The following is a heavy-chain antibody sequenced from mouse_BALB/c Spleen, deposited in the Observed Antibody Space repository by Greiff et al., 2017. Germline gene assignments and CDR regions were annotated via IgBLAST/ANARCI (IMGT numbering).Heavy chain of an antibody. Sequence: VQLQQSGPGLVAPSQSLSITCTVSGFSLTSDGVSWVRQPPGKGLEWLGVIWGDGSTNYHSALISRLSISKDNSKSQVFLKLNSLQTDDTATYYCAKGGGLGYPAWFADWGQGTLVTGSA. CDR2: IWGDGST. CDR3: AKGGGLGYPAWFAD. V-gene: IGHV2-3*01. CDR1: GFSLTSDG. J-gene: IGHJ3*01.